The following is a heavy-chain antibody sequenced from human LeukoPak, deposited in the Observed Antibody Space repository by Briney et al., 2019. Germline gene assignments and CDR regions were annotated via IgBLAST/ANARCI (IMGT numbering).Heavy chain of an antibody. CDR2: INSDGSST. J-gene: IGHJ4*02. Sequence: GGSLRLSCAASGFIFSNYWMHWVRHAPGKGLVWVSRINSDGSSTSYADSVKGRFIISRDNAKNTLYLQMNSLRAEDTAVYYCARFNGYYDSFDYWGQGTLVTVSS. D-gene: IGHD3-22*01. CDR3: ARFNGYYDSFDY. CDR1: GFIFSNYW. V-gene: IGHV3-74*01.